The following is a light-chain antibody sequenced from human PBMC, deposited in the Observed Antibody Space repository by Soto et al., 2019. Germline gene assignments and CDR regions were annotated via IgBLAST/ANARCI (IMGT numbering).Light chain of an antibody. CDR2: ATS. J-gene: IGKJ4*01. V-gene: IGKV1-12*01. Sequence: DIQMTQFPSSVSASVGDRVTITCRASQPLGAWLAWYQQKPGKAPKLLIYATSTLETGVPSRFSGSGSGTQFTLTISSLQPEDFATSYCQQADISQLTFGGGTRVEIK. CDR3: QQADISQLT. CDR1: QPLGAW.